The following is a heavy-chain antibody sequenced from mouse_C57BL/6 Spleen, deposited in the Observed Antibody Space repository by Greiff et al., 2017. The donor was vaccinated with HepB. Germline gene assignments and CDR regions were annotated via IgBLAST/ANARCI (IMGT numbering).Heavy chain of an antibody. Sequence: QVQLQQSGAELVKPGASVKLSCMASGYTFTEYTIHWVKQRSGQGLEWIGWFYPGSGSIKYNEKFKDKATLTADKSSSTVYMELSRLTSEDSAVYFCARHERKDYYGSSYDYAMDYWGQGTSVTVSS. CDR2: FYPGSGSI. CDR1: GYTFTEYT. D-gene: IGHD1-1*01. V-gene: IGHV1-62-2*01. J-gene: IGHJ4*01. CDR3: ARHERKDYYGSSYDYAMDY.